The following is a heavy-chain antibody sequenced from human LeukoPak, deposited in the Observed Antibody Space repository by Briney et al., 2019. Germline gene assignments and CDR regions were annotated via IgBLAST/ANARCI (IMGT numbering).Heavy chain of an antibody. V-gene: IGHV3-23*01. CDR2: ISISGDT. J-gene: IGHJ3*01. CDR3: AKELRPNDY. Sequence: HPGGSLRLSCAASGFALSSCAMSWVRQVPGKGLEWVSSISISGDTYYADSVKGRFTLSRDNSMDTLFLQMDSLRVEDTAVYYCAKELRPNDYWGQGTMVTVSS. D-gene: IGHD3-16*01. CDR1: GFALSSCA.